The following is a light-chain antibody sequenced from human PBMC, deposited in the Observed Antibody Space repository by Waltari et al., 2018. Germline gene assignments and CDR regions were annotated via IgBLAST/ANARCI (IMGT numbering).Light chain of an antibody. Sequence: QSALTQPASVSGSPGQSITISCTGTSSDVGGYNYVSWYQQYPGKAPQPRINEGNNRPQGFSNRFSGSKSGNTASLTSSGLQAEDEADYYCSSYTSSSTQVFGGGTKLTVL. CDR3: SSYTSSSTQV. CDR1: SSDVGGYNY. CDR2: EGN. V-gene: IGLV2-14*01. J-gene: IGLJ3*02.